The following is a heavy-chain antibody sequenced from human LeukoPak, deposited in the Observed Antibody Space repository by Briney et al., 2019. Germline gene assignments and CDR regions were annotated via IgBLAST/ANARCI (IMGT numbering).Heavy chain of an antibody. CDR1: GLPIGDFA. CDR2: ISGDGVST. J-gene: IGHJ4*02. Sequence: GGSLRLSCVASGLPIGDFAMHWVRQAPGQGLEWVSLISGDGVSTFFAGSVKGRFSISRDNSKNSLFLEMSSLRTEDTAMYYCARESGKFDYWGQGTLVAVSS. V-gene: IGHV3-43*02. CDR3: ARESGKFDY.